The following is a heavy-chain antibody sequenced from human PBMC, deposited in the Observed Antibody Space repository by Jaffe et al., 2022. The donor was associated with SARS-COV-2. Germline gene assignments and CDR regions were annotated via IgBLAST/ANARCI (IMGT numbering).Heavy chain of an antibody. V-gene: IGHV3-30*18. CDR1: GFTFSSYG. CDR3: AKDGIGYCSGGSCRKSGHSEKRDYYYYYGMDV. CDR2: ISYDGSNK. Sequence: QVQLVESGGGVVQPGRSLRLSCAASGFTFSSYGMHWVRQAPGKGLEWVAVISYDGSNKYYADSVKGRFTISRDNSKNTLYLQMNSLRAEDTAVYYCAKDGIGYCSGGSCRKSGHSEKRDYYYYYGMDVWGQGTTVTVSS. J-gene: IGHJ6*02. D-gene: IGHD2-15*01.